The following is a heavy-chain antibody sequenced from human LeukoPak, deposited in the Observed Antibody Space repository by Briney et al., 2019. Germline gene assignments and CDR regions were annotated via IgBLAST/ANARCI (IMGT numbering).Heavy chain of an antibody. D-gene: IGHD3-3*01. CDR3: AKHGRELIFGVVIPFDY. J-gene: IGHJ4*02. CDR1: GFTFSSYA. Sequence: GGSLRLSCAASGFTFSSYAMSWVRQAPGKGLEWVSAISGSGGSTYYADSVKGRFTISRDNSRNTLYLQMNSLRAEDTAVYYGAKHGRELIFGVVIPFDYWGQGTLVTVSS. V-gene: IGHV3-23*01. CDR2: ISGSGGST.